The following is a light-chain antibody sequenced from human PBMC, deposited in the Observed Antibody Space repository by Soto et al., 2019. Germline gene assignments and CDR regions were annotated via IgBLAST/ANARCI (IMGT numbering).Light chain of an antibody. CDR1: SSDIGGYNY. Sequence: SALTQPPSASGSPGQSVTISCTGTSSDIGGYNYVSWYQQHPGKAPKLMIYEVTKRPSGVPDRFSGSKSGNTASLTVSGLQAEDEADYYCCSYACSNNGVFGTGTKVTVL. J-gene: IGLJ1*01. CDR2: EVT. CDR3: CSYACSNNGV. V-gene: IGLV2-8*01.